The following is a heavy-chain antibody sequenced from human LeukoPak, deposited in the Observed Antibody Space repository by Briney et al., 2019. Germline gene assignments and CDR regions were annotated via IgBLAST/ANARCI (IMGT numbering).Heavy chain of an antibody. CDR1: GFTFSSYA. V-gene: IGHV3-23*01. CDR3: ARGYDFWSGYYTDYYYYYMDV. J-gene: IGHJ6*03. D-gene: IGHD3-3*01. Sequence: GGSLRLSCAASGFTFSSYAMSWVRQAPGKGLEWVSAISGSGGNTYFADSVKGRFTISRDKSMNTLYLQMNSLRAEDTALYYCARGYDFWSGYYTDYYYYYMDVWGKGTTVTVSS. CDR2: ISGSGGNT.